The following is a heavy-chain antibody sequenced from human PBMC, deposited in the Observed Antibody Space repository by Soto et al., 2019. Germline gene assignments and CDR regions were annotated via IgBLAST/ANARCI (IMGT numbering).Heavy chain of an antibody. J-gene: IGHJ4*02. Sequence: EVHLVESGGGLVQPGGSLRLSCAASGFTFSNSEMNWVRQAPGKGLEWVSYISSVGSTVYYADSVKGRFTISRDNAKNSLFLQMNSLRAEDTAVYHCAKEATNINNFDYWGQGTLVTVSS. CDR3: AKEATNINNFDY. CDR2: ISSVGSTV. D-gene: IGHD1-26*01. V-gene: IGHV3-48*03. CDR1: GFTFSNSE.